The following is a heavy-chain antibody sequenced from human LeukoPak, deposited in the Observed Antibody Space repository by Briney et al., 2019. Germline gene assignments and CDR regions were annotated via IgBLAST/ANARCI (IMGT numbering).Heavy chain of an antibody. CDR3: ARAGYCSSTSCPHNPYYYYMDV. J-gene: IGHJ6*03. D-gene: IGHD2-2*01. CDR1: GGSFSGYY. Sequence: PSETLSLTCAVYGGSFSGYYWSWIRQPPGKGLEWTGEINHSGSTNYNPSLKSRVTISVDTSKNQFSLKLSSVTAADTAVYYCARAGYCSSTSCPHNPYYYYMDVWGKGTTVTVSS. CDR2: INHSGST. V-gene: IGHV4-34*01.